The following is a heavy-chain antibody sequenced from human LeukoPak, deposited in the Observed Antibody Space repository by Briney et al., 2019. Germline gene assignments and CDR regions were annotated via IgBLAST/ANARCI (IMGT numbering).Heavy chain of an antibody. V-gene: IGHV3-23*01. CDR3: AKRYGDYTSDFYYMDV. CDR2: ISGSGGST. CDR1: GFMFNNFA. Sequence: TGGSLRLSCRASGFMFNNFAMTWVRQAPGRGLEWVSAISGSGGSTYYADSVKGRFTISRDNSKNTLYLQMDSLRAEDTAVYYCAKRYGDYTSDFYYMDVWGKGTTVTVSS. D-gene: IGHD4-17*01. J-gene: IGHJ6*03.